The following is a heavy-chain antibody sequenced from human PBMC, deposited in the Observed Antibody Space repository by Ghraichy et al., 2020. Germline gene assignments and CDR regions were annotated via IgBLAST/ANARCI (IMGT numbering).Heavy chain of an antibody. CDR1: GGSFSGYY. J-gene: IGHJ6*02. CDR2: INHSGST. V-gene: IGHV4-34*01. Sequence: SQTLSLTCAVYGGSFSGYYWSWIRQPPGKGLEWIGEINHSGSTNYNPSLKSRVTISVDTSKNQFSLKLSSVTAADTAVYYCARVPLNHAYYYYAMDVWGQGTTVTVSS. CDR3: ARVPLNHAYYYYAMDV.